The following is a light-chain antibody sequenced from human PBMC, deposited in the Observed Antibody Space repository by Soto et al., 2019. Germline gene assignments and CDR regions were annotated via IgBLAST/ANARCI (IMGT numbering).Light chain of an antibody. CDR1: SSDVGGYNY. Sequence: QSVLTQPASVSGSPGQSITISCTGTSSDVGGYNYVSWYQQHPGKAPKLMIYEVSNRPSGVSNRFSGSKSGNTASLTISGLQAEDEADYYCSSYAGNNHFVFGTGTKVTLL. CDR2: EVS. CDR3: SSYAGNNHFV. V-gene: IGLV2-14*01. J-gene: IGLJ1*01.